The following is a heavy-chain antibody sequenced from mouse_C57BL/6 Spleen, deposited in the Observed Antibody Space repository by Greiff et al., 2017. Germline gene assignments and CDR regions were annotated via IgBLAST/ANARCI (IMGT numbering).Heavy chain of an antibody. J-gene: IGHJ4*01. V-gene: IGHV8-8*01. CDR2: IWWDDDK. D-gene: IGHD4-1*01. CDR1: GFSLSTFGMG. CDR3: ARMVNWDDYYAMDY. Sequence: QVTLKVCGPGILQPSQTLSLTCSFSGFSLSTFGMGVGWIRQPSGKGLEWLAHIWWDDDKYYNPALKSRLTISKDTSKNQVFLKIANVDTADTATYYCARMVNWDDYYAMDYWGQGTSVTVSS.